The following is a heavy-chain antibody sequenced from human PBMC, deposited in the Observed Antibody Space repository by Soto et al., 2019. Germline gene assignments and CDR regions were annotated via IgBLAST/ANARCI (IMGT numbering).Heavy chain of an antibody. CDR2: IYYSGST. Sequence: QVQLQESGPGLVKPSETLSLTCTVSGGSVSSGSYYWSWIRQPPGKGLEWIGYIYYSGSTKYNPYLKSRVATSVDTAKNQFSRKLSSVTAADTAVYYCARAGLGDGSDYWGQGTLVTVSS. CDR1: GGSVSSGSYY. D-gene: IGHD1-26*01. J-gene: IGHJ4*02. CDR3: ARAGLGDGSDY. V-gene: IGHV4-61*01.